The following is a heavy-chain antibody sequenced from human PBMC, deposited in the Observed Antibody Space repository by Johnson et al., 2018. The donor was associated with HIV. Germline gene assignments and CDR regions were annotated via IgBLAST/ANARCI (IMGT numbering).Heavy chain of an antibody. CDR1: GFTFSSYA. V-gene: IGHV3-30-3*01. CDR2: ISYAGSTK. D-gene: IGHD2-15*01. J-gene: IGHJ3*02. Sequence: QVQLVESGGGVVQPGRSLRLSCAASGFTFSSYAMHWVRQAPGKGLEWVAVISYAGSTKYTADSVKGRFTISRDNSKNTLYLQMNSLRAEDTAVYYCPRDMEAYCSGGSCYSAAFDIWGQGTMVTVSS. CDR3: PRDMEAYCSGGSCYSAAFDI.